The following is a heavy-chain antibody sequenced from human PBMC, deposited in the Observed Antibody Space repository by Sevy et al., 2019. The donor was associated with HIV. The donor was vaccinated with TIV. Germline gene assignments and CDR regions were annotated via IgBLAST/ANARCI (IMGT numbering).Heavy chain of an antibody. CDR1: GFAFSSYN. Sequence: GGSLRLSCAASGFAFSSYNMNWVRQAPGKGLEWFSSITSTNTYAADSVKGRFTISRDNAENSLYLQMNNLRAEDTAVYYYDRVGYHDFWSGLNYLDYWGQGTLVTVSS. CDR2: ITSTNTYA. V-gene: IGHV3-21*01. CDR3: DRVGYHDFWSGLNYLDY. J-gene: IGHJ4*02. D-gene: IGHD3-3*01.